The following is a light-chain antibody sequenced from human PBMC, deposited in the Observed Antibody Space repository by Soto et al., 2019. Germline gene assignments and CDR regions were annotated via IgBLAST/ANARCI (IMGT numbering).Light chain of an antibody. Sequence: QSALTQPASVSGFPPQSITPSCTGSSSDIVDYTFVSWYQQHPGKAPKLMIYGVSLRPSGVSDRFSGSKSGNTASLTISGLQAEDEADYYCSSYTSTSPPFLFGTGTKVTVL. V-gene: IGLV2-14*01. CDR3: SSYTSTSPPFL. CDR1: SSDIVDYTF. CDR2: GVS. J-gene: IGLJ1*01.